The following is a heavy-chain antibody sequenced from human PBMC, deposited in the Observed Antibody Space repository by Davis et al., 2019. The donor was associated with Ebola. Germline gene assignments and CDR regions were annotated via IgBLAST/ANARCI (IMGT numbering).Heavy chain of an antibody. V-gene: IGHV5-51*01. CDR2: IYPGDSDT. J-gene: IGHJ5*02. Sequence: GESLKISCKGSGYSFTNYWIGWVRQVPGKGLEWMGIIYPGDSDTRYSPSFQGQVTISADKSISTAYLQWSSLKASDTAMYYCASLSSGWPRGGGWFDPWGQGTLVTVSS. CDR1: GYSFTNYW. D-gene: IGHD6-19*01. CDR3: ASLSSGWPRGGGWFDP.